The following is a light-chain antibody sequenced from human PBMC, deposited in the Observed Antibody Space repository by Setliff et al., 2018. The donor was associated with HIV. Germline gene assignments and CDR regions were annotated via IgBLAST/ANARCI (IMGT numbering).Light chain of an antibody. J-gene: IGLJ1*01. Sequence: SYELTQPPSVSVVPGKTARITCGGNDIGSKNVHWYQQKPGRAPVLVVYNDSDRPSGIPERFSGSNSGNTATLTINRVEAGDEADYYCQVWDTTGDHQGVLGTGTKVTVL. CDR3: QVWDTTGDHQGV. V-gene: IGLV3-21*03. CDR1: DIGSKN. CDR2: NDS.